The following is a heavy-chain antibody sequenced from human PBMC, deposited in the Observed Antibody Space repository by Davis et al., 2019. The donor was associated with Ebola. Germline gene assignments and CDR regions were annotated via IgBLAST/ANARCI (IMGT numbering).Heavy chain of an antibody. Sequence: GGSLRLSCAASGFIFSSYGMHWVRQAPGKGLEWVAVISYDGSNKYYADSVKGRFTISRDNSKNTLYLQMNSLRAEDTAVYYCAKIGGSYPTFDYWGQGTLVTVSS. CDR1: GFIFSSYG. CDR2: ISYDGSNK. CDR3: AKIGGSYPTFDY. J-gene: IGHJ4*02. V-gene: IGHV3-30*18. D-gene: IGHD1-26*01.